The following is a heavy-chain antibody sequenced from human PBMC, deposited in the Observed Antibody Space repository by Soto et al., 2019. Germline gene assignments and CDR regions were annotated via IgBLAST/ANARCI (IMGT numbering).Heavy chain of an antibody. CDR1: GGSISSYY. CDR3: ARAEGLRYFDWLLRQGFDP. D-gene: IGHD3-9*01. V-gene: IGHV4-59*01. J-gene: IGHJ5*02. Sequence: TLSLTCTVSGGSISSYYWSWIRQPPGKGLEWVGYIYYSGSTNYNPSLKSRVTISVDTSKNQFSLKLSSVTAADTAVYYCARAEGLRYFDWLLRQGFDPWGQGTLVTVSS. CDR2: IYYSGST.